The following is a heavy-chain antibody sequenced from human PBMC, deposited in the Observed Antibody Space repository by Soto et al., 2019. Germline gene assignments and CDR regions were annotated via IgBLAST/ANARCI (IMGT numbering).Heavy chain of an antibody. V-gene: IGHV3-48*02. D-gene: IGHD6-13*01. CDR3: ARDGDSSSWSDLDY. CDR1: GFTFSTYN. Sequence: EVQLVESGGGMVQPGGSLRLSCAASGFTFSTYNMHWARKAPGKGLEWVSYIRSRSGSIYYADSVKGRFTISRDNAKNSLYLQMNSLRDEDTAVYYCARDGDSSSWSDLDYWGQGTLVTVSS. CDR2: IRSRSGSI. J-gene: IGHJ4*02.